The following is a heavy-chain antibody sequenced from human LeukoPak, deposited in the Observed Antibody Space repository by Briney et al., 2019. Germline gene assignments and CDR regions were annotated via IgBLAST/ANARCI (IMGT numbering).Heavy chain of an antibody. CDR3: ARDDDTSGYYHYYFDY. J-gene: IGHJ4*02. D-gene: IGHD3-22*01. Sequence: SVKVSCKASGGTFSSYAISWVRQAPGQGLEWMGRIIPIFGTANYAQKFQGRVTITTDESTSTAYMELSSLRSEDTAVYYCARDDDTSGYYHYYFDYWGQGTLVIVSS. CDR1: GGTFSSYA. CDR2: IIPIFGTA. V-gene: IGHV1-69*05.